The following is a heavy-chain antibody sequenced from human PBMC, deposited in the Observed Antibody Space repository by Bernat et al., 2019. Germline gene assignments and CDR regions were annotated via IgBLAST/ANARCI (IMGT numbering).Heavy chain of an antibody. V-gene: IGHV3-30*18. Sequence: QVQLVESGGGVVQPGRSLRLSCAASGFTISSYGMHWVRQAPGKGLEWVAVISYDGSNRYYVDSVKGRFNSSRDNSKNTLYVEMNSLRAEDTAVYYCAKDGVGTQISDALDIWGQGTMVTVSS. CDR3: AKDGVGTQISDALDI. D-gene: IGHD4-23*01. CDR2: ISYDGSNR. J-gene: IGHJ3*02. CDR1: GFTISSYG.